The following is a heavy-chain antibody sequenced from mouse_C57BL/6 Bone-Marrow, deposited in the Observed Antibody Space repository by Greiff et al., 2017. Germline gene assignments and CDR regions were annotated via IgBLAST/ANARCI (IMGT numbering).Heavy chain of an antibody. CDR2: IHPNSGST. Sequence: QVHVKQPGAELVKPGASVKLSCKASGYTFTSYWMHWVKQRPGQGLEWIGMIHPNSGSTNYNEKFKSKATLTVDKSSSTAYMQLSSLTSEDSAVYYCARKGYHGPGVYFDYWGQGTTLTVSS. CDR3: ARKGYHGPGVYFDY. J-gene: IGHJ2*01. D-gene: IGHD1-2*01. V-gene: IGHV1-64*01. CDR1: GYTFTSYW.